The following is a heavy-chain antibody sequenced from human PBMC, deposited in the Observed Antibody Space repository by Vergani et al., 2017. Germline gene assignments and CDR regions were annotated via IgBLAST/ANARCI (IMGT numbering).Heavy chain of an antibody. Sequence: EVQLLQSEGAVVQPGGSLRLSCVASGFTFSSHAMIWVRQGHGQGLEWVSSIKNTGDSTHYADSVKGRFTISRDNSKNTLYLQMNRLRVEDTAVYYCGRGSDNYNWGQGTLVTVSS. CDR1: GFTFSSHA. J-gene: IGHJ4*02. CDR2: IKNTGDST. D-gene: IGHD5-24*01. CDR3: GRGSDNYN. V-gene: IGHV3-23*01.